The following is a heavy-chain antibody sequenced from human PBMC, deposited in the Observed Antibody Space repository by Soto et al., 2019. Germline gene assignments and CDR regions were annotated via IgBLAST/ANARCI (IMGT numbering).Heavy chain of an antibody. J-gene: IGHJ4*02. CDR1: GYPLTTYT. CDR2: INGGSGNT. D-gene: IGHD2-2*01. V-gene: IGHV1-3*01. CDR3: ARPRRYCSTTSCYFPFDY. Sequence: XPVKVACKASGYPLTTYTINWVRRAPGQRLEWMGWINGGSGNTKYSQKFQCRVTITRDTSASTAYMELSSLRYEDTAVYYCARPRRYCSTTSCYFPFDYWAQGTQVTVSS.